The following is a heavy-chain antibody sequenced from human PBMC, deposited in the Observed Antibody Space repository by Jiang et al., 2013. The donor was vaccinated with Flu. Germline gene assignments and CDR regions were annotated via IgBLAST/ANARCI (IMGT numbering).Heavy chain of an antibody. J-gene: IGHJ4*02. CDR2: IIPILGIA. Sequence: GAEVKKPGSSVKVSCKASGGTFSSYAISWVRQAPGQGLEWMGRIIPILGIANYAQKFQGRVTITADKSTSTAYMEPSSLRSEDTAVYYCARDRLGDIVVVPAAMFYYWGQGTLVTVS. CDR1: GGTFSSYA. D-gene: IGHD2-2*01. CDR3: ARDRLGDIVVVPAAMFYY. V-gene: IGHV1-69*04.